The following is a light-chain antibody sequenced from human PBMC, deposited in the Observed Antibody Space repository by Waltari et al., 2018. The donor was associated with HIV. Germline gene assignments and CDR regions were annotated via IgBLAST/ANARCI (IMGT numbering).Light chain of an antibody. CDR2: DVS. CDR1: SRDAGGYNY. CDR3: SSYTSSSTLL. Sequence: QSALTQPASVSGSPGQSITISCTGPSRDAGGYNYVSWYQQHPGKAPKLMIYDVSNRPSGGSNRFSGSKSGNTASLTISGLQAEDEADYYCSSYTSSSTLLFGGGTKVTVL. V-gene: IGLV2-14*03. J-gene: IGLJ3*02.